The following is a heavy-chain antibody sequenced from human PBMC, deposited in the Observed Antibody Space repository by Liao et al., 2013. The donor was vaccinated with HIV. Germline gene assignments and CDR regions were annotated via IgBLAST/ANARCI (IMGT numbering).Heavy chain of an antibody. J-gene: IGHJ4*02. CDR2: INHSGST. D-gene: IGHD5-12*01. CDR3: ARKGYAQRPVDY. Sequence: QVQLQQWGAGLLKPSETLSLTCAVYGGSFRGYFWTWIRQPPGKGLEWIGDINHSGSTNYNPSLKSRVTVSVDTSKNQFSLNLRSVTAADTAVYYCARKGYAQRPVDYWGQGTLVTVSS. CDR1: GGSFRGYF. V-gene: IGHV4-34*01.